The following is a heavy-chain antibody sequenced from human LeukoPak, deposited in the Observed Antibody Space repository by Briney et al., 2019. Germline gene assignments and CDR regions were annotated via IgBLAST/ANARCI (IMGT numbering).Heavy chain of an antibody. V-gene: IGHV3-11*01. CDR2: ISSSGSTI. CDR1: GFTFSDYY. D-gene: IGHD6-13*01. CDR3: ARAGPSSSWHQFDY. Sequence: GGSLRLSCAASGFTFSDYYMSWIRQAPGKGLEWVSYISSSGSTIYYADSVKGRFTISRDNAKNSLYLQMNSLRAEDTALYHCARAGPSSSWHQFDYWGQGTLVTVSS. J-gene: IGHJ4*02.